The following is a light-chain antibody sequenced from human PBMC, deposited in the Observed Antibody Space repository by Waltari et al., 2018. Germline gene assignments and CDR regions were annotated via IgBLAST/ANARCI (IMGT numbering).Light chain of an antibody. CDR1: QSISSW. J-gene: IGKJ1*01. Sequence: DIHMTQSPSTLSASVGDRVTITCRASQSISSWLAWYQHKPGKAPKVLIYKASILESGVPSRFSGSGSGTEFTLTISSLQPDDFATYYCHQYNSYSRTFGQGTKVEIK. CDR2: KAS. CDR3: HQYNSYSRT. V-gene: IGKV1-5*03.